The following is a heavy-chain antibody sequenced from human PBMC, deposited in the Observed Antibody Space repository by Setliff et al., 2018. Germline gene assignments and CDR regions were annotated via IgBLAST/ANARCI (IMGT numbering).Heavy chain of an antibody. CDR1: GGTFSDYY. CDR3: ARGQNIAARLLDS. V-gene: IGHV4-34*01. J-gene: IGHJ4*02. D-gene: IGHD6-6*01. CDR2: INHRGST. Sequence: SETLSLTCAAYGGTFSDYYWTWIRQPPGKGLEWIGEINHRGSTNYNPSLKSRATISIDTSKDQFSLKLISMSAADTAVYFCARGQNIAARLLDSWGQGALVTVSS.